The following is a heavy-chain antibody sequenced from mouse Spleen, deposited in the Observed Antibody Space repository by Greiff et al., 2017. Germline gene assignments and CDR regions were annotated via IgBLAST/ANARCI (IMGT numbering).Heavy chain of an antibody. Sequence: EVQLQQSGPGLVKPSQSLSLTCSVTGYSITSGYYWNWIRQFPGNKLEWMGYISYDGSNNYNPSLKNRISITRDTSKNQFFLKLNSVTTEDTATYYCATRIHYYYGSSYVGDAMDYWGQGTSVTVSS. CDR1: GYSITSGYY. D-gene: IGHD1-1*01. CDR2: ISYDGSN. J-gene: IGHJ4*01. CDR3: ATRIHYYYGSSYVGDAMDY. V-gene: IGHV3-6*01.